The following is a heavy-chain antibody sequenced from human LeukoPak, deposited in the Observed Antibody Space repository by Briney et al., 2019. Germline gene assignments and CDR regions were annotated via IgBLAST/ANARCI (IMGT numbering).Heavy chain of an antibody. CDR1: GYTFTSYD. CDR3: ARGRKARPRFLEWLLSNYAFDI. Sequence: ASVKVSCKASGYTFTSYDINWVRQATGQGLERMGWMNPNSGNTGYAQKFQGRVTITRNTSISTAYMELSSLRSEDTAVYYCARGRKARPRFLEWLLSNYAFDIWGQGTMVTVSS. J-gene: IGHJ3*02. D-gene: IGHD3-3*01. CDR2: MNPNSGNT. V-gene: IGHV1-8*03.